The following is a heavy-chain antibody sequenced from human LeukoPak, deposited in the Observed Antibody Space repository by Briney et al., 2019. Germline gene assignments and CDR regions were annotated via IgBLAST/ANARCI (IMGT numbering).Heavy chain of an antibody. J-gene: IGHJ6*03. CDR3: ARTTMVRGTYYMDV. CDR2: IYYSGYT. D-gene: IGHD3-10*01. Sequence: PSETLSLTCTVSGGFISSYYWSWIRQPPGKGLEWIGYIYYSGYTNYNPSLKSRVTISVDTSKNQFSLKLSSVTAADTAVYYCARTTMVRGTYYMDVWGKGTTVTISS. CDR1: GGFISSYY. V-gene: IGHV4-59*01.